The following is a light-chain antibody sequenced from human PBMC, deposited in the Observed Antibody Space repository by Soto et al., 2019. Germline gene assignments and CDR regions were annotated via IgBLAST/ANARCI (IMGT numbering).Light chain of an antibody. V-gene: IGKV1-9*01. Sequence: DIQLTQSPSFLSASVGDRVTITCRASQGISSYLAWYQQKPGMAPKLLIYAASKLQSGEPPRFSGSESGTEFPLTNSSLQPEDFATYYCQRLNSDSWTFGQGTKVEIK. CDR1: QGISSY. CDR3: QRLNSDSWT. J-gene: IGKJ1*01. CDR2: AAS.